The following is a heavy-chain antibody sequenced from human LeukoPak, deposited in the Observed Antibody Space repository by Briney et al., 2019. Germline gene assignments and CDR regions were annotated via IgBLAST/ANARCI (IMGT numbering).Heavy chain of an antibody. CDR2: ISSSSSYI. D-gene: IGHD1-7*01. CDR3: AREDDWNYEDY. CDR1: GFTFSNAW. V-gene: IGHV3-21*01. Sequence: GGSLRLSCAASGFTFSNAWMSWVRQAPGKGLEWVSSISSSSSYIYYADSVKGRFTISRDNAKNSLYLQMNSLRAEDTAVYYCAREDDWNYEDYWGQGTLVTVSS. J-gene: IGHJ4*02.